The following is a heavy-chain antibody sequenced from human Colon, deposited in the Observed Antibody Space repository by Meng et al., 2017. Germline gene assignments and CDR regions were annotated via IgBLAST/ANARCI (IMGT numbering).Heavy chain of an antibody. Sequence: QVQVVQSGSGLKKPEASMKVSCKASGFTFVSYTLNWVRQAPGQGLEWMGRMHPSSGGTNLAPRFLGRVAMSRDTSISTAYLELNVLRHDDTAVYYCVRDFRATDLWGQGTLVTVSS. J-gene: IGHJ5*02. CDR2: MHPSSGGT. CDR3: VRDFRATDL. CDR1: GFTFVSYT. V-gene: IGHV1-2*06.